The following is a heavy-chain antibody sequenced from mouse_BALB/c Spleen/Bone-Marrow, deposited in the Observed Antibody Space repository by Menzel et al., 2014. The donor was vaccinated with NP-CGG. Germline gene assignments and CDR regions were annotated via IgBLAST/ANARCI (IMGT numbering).Heavy chain of an antibody. J-gene: IGHJ1*01. CDR3: ARRDYYGSSFYWYFDV. Sequence: LKESGPELVKPGASVKMSCKASGYTFTSYVMHWVKQKPGQGLEWIGYINPYNDGTKYNEKFKGKATLTSDKSSSTAYMELSSLTPEDSAVYYCARRDYYGSSFYWYFDVWGAGTTVTVSS. D-gene: IGHD1-1*01. CDR2: INPYNDGT. CDR1: GYTFTSYV. V-gene: IGHV1-14*01.